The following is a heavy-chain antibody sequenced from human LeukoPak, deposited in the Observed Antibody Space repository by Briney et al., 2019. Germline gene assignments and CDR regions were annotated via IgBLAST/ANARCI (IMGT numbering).Heavy chain of an antibody. CDR2: IYSGGST. V-gene: IGHV3-66*01. CDR1: GFTVSSNY. D-gene: IGHD3-9*01. J-gene: IGHJ4*02. CDR3: ARYFDWLSYFDY. Sequence: AGGSLRLSCAASGFTVSSNYMSWVRQTPGKGLEWVSVIYSGGSTYYADSVKGRFTISRDNSKNTLYLQMNSLRAEDTAVYYCARYFDWLSYFDYWGQGTQVTVSS.